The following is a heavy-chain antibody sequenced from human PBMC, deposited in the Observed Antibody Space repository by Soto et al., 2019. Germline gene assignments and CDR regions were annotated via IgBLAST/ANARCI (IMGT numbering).Heavy chain of an antibody. CDR2: IIPIFGTA. Sequence: SVKVSCKASGGTFSSYAISWVRQAPGQGLEWMGGIIPIFGTANYAQKFQGRVTITADKSTSTAYMELSSLRSEDTAVYYCAQSYYDFWSGKKYYYYGMDVWGQGTTVTVSS. CDR3: AQSYYDFWSGKKYYYYGMDV. V-gene: IGHV1-69*06. J-gene: IGHJ6*02. CDR1: GGTFSSYA. D-gene: IGHD3-3*01.